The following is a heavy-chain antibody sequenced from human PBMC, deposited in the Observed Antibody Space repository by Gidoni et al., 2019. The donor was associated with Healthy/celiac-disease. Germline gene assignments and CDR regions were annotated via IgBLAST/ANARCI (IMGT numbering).Heavy chain of an antibody. Sequence: QVQLVESGGGVVQPGRSLRLSSPASGSTFSSYARHWVSQAPGQGLEWVSVIAYEGSNKYYADSVKGRFTISRDNSKNTLYLQMNSLRAEDTAVYYCARVQGTLWGGYYYYGMDVWGQGTTVTVSS. J-gene: IGHJ6*02. CDR3: ARVQGTLWGGYYYYGMDV. CDR1: GSTFSSYA. D-gene: IGHD3-10*01. CDR2: IAYEGSNK. V-gene: IGHV3-30-3*01.